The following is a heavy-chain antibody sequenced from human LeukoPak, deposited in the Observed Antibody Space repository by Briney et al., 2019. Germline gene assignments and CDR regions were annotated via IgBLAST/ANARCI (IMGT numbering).Heavy chain of an antibody. D-gene: IGHD6-19*01. CDR3: AKARKVAVAGTWGY. CDR2: ISSSGSTK. CDR1: GFSFSSYE. Sequence: GGSLRLSCAASGFSFSSYEMKWVRQAPGKGLEWVSYISSSGSTKYYADSVKGRFTISRDNSKNTLYLQMNSLRAEDTAVYYCAKARKVAVAGTWGYWGQGTLVTVSS. V-gene: IGHV3-48*03. J-gene: IGHJ4*02.